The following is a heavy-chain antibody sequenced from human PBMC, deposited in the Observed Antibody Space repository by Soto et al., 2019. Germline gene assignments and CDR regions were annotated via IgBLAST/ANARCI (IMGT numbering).Heavy chain of an antibody. CDR2: VYYTGST. Sequence: SETLSLTCTVSGDSIITFYWGWVRQAPGKELEWIGYVYYTGSTNYNPSLKSRVTISVDRSKNQFSLKLTSANAADTAVYYCARGRTVRNYADDSSDYFYFFDDWGQGTQVTVSS. D-gene: IGHD3-22*01. J-gene: IGHJ4*02. CDR3: ARGRTVRNYADDSSDYFYFFDD. CDR1: GDSIITFY. V-gene: IGHV4-59*01.